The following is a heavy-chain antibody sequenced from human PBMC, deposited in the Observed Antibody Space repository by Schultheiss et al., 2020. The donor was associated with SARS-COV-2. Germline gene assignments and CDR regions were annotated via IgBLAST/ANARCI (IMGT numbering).Heavy chain of an antibody. V-gene: IGHV3-72*01. CDR3: TTRVGATNYFDY. CDR1: GFTFSNAW. Sequence: GGSLRLSCAASGFTFSNAWMSWVRQAPGKGLEWVGRTRNKANSYTTEYTASVKGRFTISRDDSKNSLYLQMNSLKTEDTAVYYCTTRVGATNYFDYWGQGTLVTVSS. CDR2: TRNKANSYTT. J-gene: IGHJ4*02. D-gene: IGHD1-26*01.